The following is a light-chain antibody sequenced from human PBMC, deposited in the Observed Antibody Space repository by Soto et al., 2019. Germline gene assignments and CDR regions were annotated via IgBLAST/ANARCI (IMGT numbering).Light chain of an antibody. J-gene: IGKJ4*01. Sequence: DIQMTQSPSTLSTFVGDRVTITCRASQTIRSCLAWFQQKPGKAPKLLIYKASNLESGVPSRFSGSGSGTEYTLTIDSLAPDDFATYYCQQYDGYPFTYGGGTKVEIK. V-gene: IGKV1-5*03. CDR3: QQYDGYPFT. CDR2: KAS. CDR1: QTIRSC.